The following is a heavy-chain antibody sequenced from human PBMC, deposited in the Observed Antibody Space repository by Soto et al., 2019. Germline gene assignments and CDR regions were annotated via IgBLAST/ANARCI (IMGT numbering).Heavy chain of an antibody. CDR2: IWYDGSNK. D-gene: IGHD1-26*01. CDR3: AREDGVVGSSSAFDH. J-gene: IGHJ4*02. Sequence: GGSLRLSCAASGFTFSSYGMHWVRQAPGKGLEWVAVIWYDGSNKYYADSVKGRFTISRDNSKNTMYLQMNRLRAEDTAIYYCAREDGVVGSSSAFDHWGRGTLVTVSS. CDR1: GFTFSSYG. V-gene: IGHV3-33*01.